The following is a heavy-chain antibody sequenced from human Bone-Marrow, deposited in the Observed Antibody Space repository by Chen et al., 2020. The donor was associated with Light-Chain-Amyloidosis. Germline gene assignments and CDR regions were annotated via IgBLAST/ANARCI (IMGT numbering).Heavy chain of an antibody. CDR3: GTLGEHSDDSGHSFGAFDI. Sequence: QVRLQQWGAGVLKPSETLSLTGSVYGGTFSGFYWTWIRQAQGKGLEWIGEMTHGGATNYNPALRSRVTESVAMSKRQSTLRLTAEAAPDTAMYYCGTLGEHSDDSGHSFGAFDIWGQGTMVAVSS. J-gene: IGHJ3*02. V-gene: IGHV4-34*02. CDR2: MTHGGAT. CDR1: GGTFSGFY. D-gene: IGHD2-15*01.